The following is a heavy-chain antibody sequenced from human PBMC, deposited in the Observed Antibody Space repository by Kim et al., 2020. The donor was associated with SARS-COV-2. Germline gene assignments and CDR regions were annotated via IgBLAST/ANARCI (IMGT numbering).Heavy chain of an antibody. V-gene: IGHV1-2*02. CDR1: GYTFTGYY. CDR2: INPNNGGT. CDR3: ARGAPLGIVVVPAPPYYYYMDV. J-gene: IGHJ6*03. Sequence: ASVKVSCKASGYTFTGYYMHWVRQAPGQGLEWMGWINPNNGGTNYAQKFQGRVTMTRDTSISTAYMELSRLRFDDTAVYYCARGAPLGIVVVPAPPYYYYMDVWGKGTTVTVSS. D-gene: IGHD2-2*03.